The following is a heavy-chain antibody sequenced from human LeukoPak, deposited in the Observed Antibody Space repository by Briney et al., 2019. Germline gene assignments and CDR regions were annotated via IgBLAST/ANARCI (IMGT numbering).Heavy chain of an antibody. V-gene: IGHV1-18*03. CDR2: ISAYNGNT. Sequence: ASVKVSCKASGYTFTSYGISWVRPAPGQGLEWMGWISAYNGNTNYAQKLQGRVTMTTDTSTSTAYMELRSLRSDDMAVYYCARDLYDIAVAGRFDYWGQGTLVTVSS. J-gene: IGHJ4*02. CDR1: GYTFTSYG. D-gene: IGHD6-19*01. CDR3: ARDLYDIAVAGRFDY.